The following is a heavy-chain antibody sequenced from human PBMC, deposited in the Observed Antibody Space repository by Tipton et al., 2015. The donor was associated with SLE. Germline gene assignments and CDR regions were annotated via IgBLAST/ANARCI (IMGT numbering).Heavy chain of an antibody. CDR2: IYYSWST. D-gene: IGHD3-22*01. Sequence: TLSLTCTVSGGSVSSGSYSWSWIRQPPGKGLEWIAYIYYSWSTNYNPSLKSRVTISIDTSKNQFSLKLSSVTAADTAVYYCARDSFQHYYDLAFDIWGQGTMVTVSS. V-gene: IGHV4-61*01. CDR3: ARDSFQHYYDLAFDI. J-gene: IGHJ3*02. CDR1: GGSVSSGSYS.